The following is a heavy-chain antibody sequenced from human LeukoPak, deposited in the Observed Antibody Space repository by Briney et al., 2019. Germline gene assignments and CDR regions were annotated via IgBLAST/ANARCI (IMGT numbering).Heavy chain of an antibody. D-gene: IGHD2-2*02. Sequence: QPGGSLRLSCAASGFTFSTYGMHWVRQAPGKGLEWVAFIRYDGSNKYYADSVEGRFTISRDNSKNTLYLQMNSLRAEDTAVYYCAKDPRVVVPAAISYYFDYWGQGTLVTVSS. CDR1: GFTFSTYG. CDR3: AKDPRVVVPAAISYYFDY. V-gene: IGHV3-30*02. CDR2: IRYDGSNK. J-gene: IGHJ4*02.